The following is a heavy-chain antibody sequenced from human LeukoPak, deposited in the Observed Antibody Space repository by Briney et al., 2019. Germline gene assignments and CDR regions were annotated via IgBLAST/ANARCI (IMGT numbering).Heavy chain of an antibody. D-gene: IGHD6-6*01. CDR1: GVSISGYY. CDR2: IYYSGST. V-gene: IGHV4-59*01. Sequence: SETLSLTCTVSGVSISGYYWSWIRQPPGKGLEWIGYIYYSGSTNYNPSLKSRVTISVDTSKNQFSLKLSSVTAADTAVYYCARDVSALDYWGQGTLVTVSS. CDR3: ARDVSALDY. J-gene: IGHJ4*02.